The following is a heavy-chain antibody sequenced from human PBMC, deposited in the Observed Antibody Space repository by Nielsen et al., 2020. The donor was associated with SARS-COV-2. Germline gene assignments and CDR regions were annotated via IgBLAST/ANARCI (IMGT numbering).Heavy chain of an antibody. J-gene: IGHJ4*02. V-gene: IGHV3-23*01. CDR2: ISGSGGST. Sequence: WIRQPPGKGLEWVSAISGSGGSTYYADSVKGRFTISRDNSKNTLYLQMNNLRAEDTAVYYCAKDGPISVFYYDSSGSSDYWGQGTLVTVSS. CDR3: AKDGPISVFYYDSSGSSDY. D-gene: IGHD3-22*01.